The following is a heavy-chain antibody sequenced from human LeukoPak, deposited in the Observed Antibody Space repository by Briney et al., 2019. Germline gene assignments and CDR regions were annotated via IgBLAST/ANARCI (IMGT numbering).Heavy chain of an antibody. D-gene: IGHD1-14*01. CDR3: ASTGADVRNYYYYGMDV. Sequence: ASVKVSCKASGYTFTSYDINWVRQATGQGLEWMGWMNPNSGNTGYAQKFQGRVTMTRNTSISTAYMELSSLRSEDTAVYYCASTGADVRNYYYYGMDVWGQRTTVTVSS. J-gene: IGHJ6*02. CDR1: GYTFTSYD. CDR2: MNPNSGNT. V-gene: IGHV1-8*01.